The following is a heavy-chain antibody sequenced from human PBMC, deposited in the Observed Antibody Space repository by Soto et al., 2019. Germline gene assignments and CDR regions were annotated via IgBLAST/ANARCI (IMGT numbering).Heavy chain of an antibody. J-gene: IGHJ5*02. CDR3: ARRGRESANWFDP. CDR2: IIPMSGRP. V-gene: IGHV1-69*06. CDR1: GGSFNSYA. Sequence: GASVKVSCKASGGSFNSYAISWVRQAPGQGLEWMGGIIPMSGRPNYAQRFQGKVTISADKFTSTVFVEVHSLTYEDTAVYYCARRGRESANWFDPWGQGTLFTVS.